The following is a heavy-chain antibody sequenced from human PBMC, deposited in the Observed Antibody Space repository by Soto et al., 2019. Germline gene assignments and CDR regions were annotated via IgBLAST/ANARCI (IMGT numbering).Heavy chain of an antibody. CDR3: ARDRNCTNGVCPKTRDWWFDP. Sequence: GASVKVSCKASGYTFTSYGISWVRQAPGQGLEWMGWISAYNGNTNYAQKLQGRVTMTTDTSTSTAYMELRSLRSDDTAVYYCARDRNCTNGVCPKTRDWWFDPWGQGTLVTVSS. V-gene: IGHV1-18*01. J-gene: IGHJ5*02. CDR2: ISAYNGNT. D-gene: IGHD2-8*01. CDR1: GYTFTSYG.